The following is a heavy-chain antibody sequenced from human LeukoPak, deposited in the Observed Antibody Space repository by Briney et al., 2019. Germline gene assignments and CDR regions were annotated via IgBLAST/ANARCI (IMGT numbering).Heavy chain of an antibody. V-gene: IGHV4-39*07. CDR3: ARGQSEMYYYYGMDV. CDR1: GGSISSSRYY. D-gene: IGHD5-24*01. Sequence: SETLSLTCTVSGGSISSSRYYWGWLRQPPGKGLEWIGSIYYSGSTYYNPSLKSRVTISVDTSKNQFSLKLSSVTAADTAVYYCARGQSEMYYYYGMDVWGQGTTVTVSS. J-gene: IGHJ6*02. CDR2: IYYSGST.